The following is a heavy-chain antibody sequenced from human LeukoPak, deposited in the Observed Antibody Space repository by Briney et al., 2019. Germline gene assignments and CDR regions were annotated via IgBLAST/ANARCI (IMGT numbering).Heavy chain of an antibody. D-gene: IGHD4-17*01. CDR1: GGTFSSYA. V-gene: IGHV1-69*04. J-gene: IGHJ3*02. Sequence: WASVKVSCKASGGTFSSYAISWVRQAPGQGLEWMGRIIPILGIANYAQKFQGRVTITTDESTSTAYMELSSLRSEDTAVYYCAGTTVTTYIGAFDIWGQGTMVTVSS. CDR2: IIPILGIA. CDR3: AGTTVTTYIGAFDI.